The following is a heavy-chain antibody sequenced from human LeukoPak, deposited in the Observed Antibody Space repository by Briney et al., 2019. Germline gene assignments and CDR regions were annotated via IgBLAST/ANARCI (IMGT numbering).Heavy chain of an antibody. V-gene: IGHV3-7*01. CDR2: INRDGSQK. J-gene: IGHJ4*02. D-gene: IGHD3-16*01. Sequence: GGSLRLSCAASGFSLSAYWMTWVRQAPGKGLEWVANINRDGSQKNHVDSVKGRFTISRDNAENSLFLQMNSLRAEDTAVYYCASGLGGELDYWGQGTLVTVSS. CDR3: ASGLGGELDY. CDR1: GFSLSAYW.